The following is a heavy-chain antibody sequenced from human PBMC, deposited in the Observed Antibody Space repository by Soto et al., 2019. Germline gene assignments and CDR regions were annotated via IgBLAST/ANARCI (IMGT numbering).Heavy chain of an antibody. Sequence: QVQVVQSRAEVKKPGASVRVSCKTSGYTFTDYDINWVRQAAGQGLEYMGWMSPDSGNTGYSQQFQGRVTMPSNTSTSTAYMELSSLTSEATAVYYCEVTTGYWGQGTMVTVSS. J-gene: IGHJ4*02. D-gene: IGHD1-1*01. CDR1: GYTFTDYD. CDR2: MSPDSGNT. CDR3: EVTTGY. V-gene: IGHV1-8*02.